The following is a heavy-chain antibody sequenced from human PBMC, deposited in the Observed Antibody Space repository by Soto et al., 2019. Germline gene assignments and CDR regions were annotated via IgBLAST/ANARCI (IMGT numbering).Heavy chain of an antibody. J-gene: IGHJ6*03. D-gene: IGHD2-15*01. CDR1: GFTFDDYA. CDR3: AKDYGCSGGSCYGGYYYYYMDV. CDR2: ISWNSGSI. Sequence: GGSLRLSCAASGFTFDDYAMHWVRQAPGKGLEWVSGISWNSGSIGYADSVKGRFTISRDNAKNSLYLQMNSLRAEDTALYYCAKDYGCSGGSCYGGYYYYYMDVWGKGTTVTVSS. V-gene: IGHV3-9*01.